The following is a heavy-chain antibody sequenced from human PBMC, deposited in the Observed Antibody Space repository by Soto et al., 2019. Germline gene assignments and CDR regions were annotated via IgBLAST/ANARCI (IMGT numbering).Heavy chain of an antibody. Sequence: PGESLKISCKGSGYRFTSHWIGWVRQMPGKGLEWMGIIYPGDSDTRYSPSFQGQVTISADKSTSTAYLQWSSLKASDTAMYYCARGDYYDSSGYSYWFDPWGQGTLVTVSS. CDR1: GYRFTSHW. J-gene: IGHJ5*02. CDR3: ARGDYYDSSGYSYWFDP. D-gene: IGHD3-22*01. CDR2: IYPGDSDT. V-gene: IGHV5-51*01.